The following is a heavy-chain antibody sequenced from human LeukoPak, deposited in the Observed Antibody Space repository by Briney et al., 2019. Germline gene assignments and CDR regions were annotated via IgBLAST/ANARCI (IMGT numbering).Heavy chain of an antibody. V-gene: IGHV1-69*13. Sequence: SVTVSCKASGGTFSSYAISWVRQAPGQGLEWMGGIIPIFGTANYAQKFQGRVTITADESTSTAYMELSSLRSEDTAVYYCARAPALYCSSTSCYVDGMDVWGQGTTVTVSS. CDR3: ARAPALYCSSTSCYVDGMDV. CDR1: GGTFSSYA. D-gene: IGHD2-2*01. J-gene: IGHJ6*02. CDR2: IIPIFGTA.